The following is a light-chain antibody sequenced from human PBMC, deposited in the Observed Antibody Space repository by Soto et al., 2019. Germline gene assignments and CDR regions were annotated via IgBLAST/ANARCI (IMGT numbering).Light chain of an antibody. J-gene: IGLJ1*01. CDR1: SSDVGGYHY. Sequence: QSALTQPASASGSPGQSITISCTGTSSDVGGYHYVSWYQQHPGKAPNLMIYEVSNRPSGVSNRFSGSKSGNTASLTISGLQAEDEADSYCSSYTSSSTYVCGTGTKLTVL. CDR3: SSYTSSSTYV. CDR2: EVS. V-gene: IGLV2-14*01.